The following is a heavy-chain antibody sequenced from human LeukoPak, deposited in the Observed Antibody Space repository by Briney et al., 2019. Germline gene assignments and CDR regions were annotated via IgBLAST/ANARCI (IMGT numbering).Heavy chain of an antibody. V-gene: IGHV3-9*01. CDR3: VKDRGSGWYLYLDL. CDR2: ISWNSGSI. J-gene: IGHJ2*01. CDR1: GFTFDDYA. D-gene: IGHD6-19*01. Sequence: GGSLRLSCAASGFTFDDYAMHWVRQAPGKGLEWVSGISWNSGSIGYADSVKGRFTISRDNAKNSLYLQMSGLRADDTAFYYCVKDRGSGWYLYLDLWGRGTLVTVSS.